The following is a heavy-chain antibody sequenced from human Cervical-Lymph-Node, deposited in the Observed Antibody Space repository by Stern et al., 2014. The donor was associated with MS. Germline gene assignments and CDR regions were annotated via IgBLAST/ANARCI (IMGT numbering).Heavy chain of an antibody. CDR2: IWYDGSNK. CDR1: GFTFSSYG. Sequence: VQLVESGGGVVQPGRSLRLSCAASGFTFSSYGMHWVRQAPGKGLEWVAGIWYDGSNKYYADSVKGRFTISRDNSKNTLYLQMNSLRAEDTAVYYCARALIDYGPDWYFDLWGRGTLVTVSS. J-gene: IGHJ2*01. D-gene: IGHD4-17*01. CDR3: ARALIDYGPDWYFDL. V-gene: IGHV3-33*01.